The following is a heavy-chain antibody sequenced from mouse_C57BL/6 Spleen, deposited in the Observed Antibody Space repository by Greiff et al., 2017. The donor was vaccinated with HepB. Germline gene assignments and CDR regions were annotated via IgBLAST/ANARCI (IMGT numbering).Heavy chain of an antibody. CDR1: GYTFTDHT. D-gene: IGHD2-2*01. CDR2: IYPRDGST. J-gene: IGHJ1*03. Sequence: LQESDAELVKPGASVKISCKVSGYTFTDHTIHWMKQRPEQGLEWIGYIYPRDGSTKYNEKFKGKATLTADKSSSTAYMQLNSLTSEDSAVYFCARGGGYPYWYFDVWGTGTTVTFSS. V-gene: IGHV1-78*01. CDR3: ARGGGYPYWYFDV.